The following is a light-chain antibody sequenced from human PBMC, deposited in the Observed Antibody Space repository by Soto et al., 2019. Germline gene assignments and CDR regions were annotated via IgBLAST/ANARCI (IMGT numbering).Light chain of an antibody. CDR2: RAS. J-gene: IGKJ5*01. CDR3: QQYGSSPIT. V-gene: IGKV3-20*01. CDR1: QSVTSN. Sequence: EIVMTQSPATLSVSPGERVTLHCRASQSVTSNLAWYQHKPGQSPRLLIYRASARATGIPDRFSGSGSGTDFTLTISRLEPEDFAVYYCQQYGSSPITFGQGTRLEIK.